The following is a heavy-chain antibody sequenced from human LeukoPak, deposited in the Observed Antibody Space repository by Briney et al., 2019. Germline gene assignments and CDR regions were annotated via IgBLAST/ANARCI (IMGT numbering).Heavy chain of an antibody. D-gene: IGHD3-22*01. CDR1: GFTFSSHW. CDR2: ISGSGGST. Sequence: GGSLRLSCAVSGFTFSSHWMPWVRQAPGKGLEWVSAISGSGGSTYYADSVKGRFTISRDNSKNTLYLQMNSLRAEDTAVYYCAKDSAYDSSGYFGPDYWGQGTLVTVSS. J-gene: IGHJ4*02. V-gene: IGHV3-23*01. CDR3: AKDSAYDSSGYFGPDY.